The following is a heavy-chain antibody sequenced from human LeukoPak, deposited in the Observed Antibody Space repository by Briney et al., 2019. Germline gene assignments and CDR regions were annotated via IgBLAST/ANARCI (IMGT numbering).Heavy chain of an antibody. V-gene: IGHV3-23*01. CDR2: ISGSGGST. J-gene: IGHJ3*02. CDR1: GFTFSSYA. Sequence: GGSLRLSCAASGFTFSSYAMSWVRQAPGKGLEWVSAISGSGGSTYYADSVKGRFTISRDNSKNTLYLQMNSLRAEDTAVYYCAKDPGITMIVVVPDAFDIWGQGKMVTVSS. CDR3: AKDPGITMIVVVPDAFDI. D-gene: IGHD3-22*01.